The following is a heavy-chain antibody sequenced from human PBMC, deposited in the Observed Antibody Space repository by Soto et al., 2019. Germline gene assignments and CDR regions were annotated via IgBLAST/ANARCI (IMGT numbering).Heavy chain of an antibody. Sequence: EVQLLESGGGLVQPGGSLRLSCAASGFTFTSYGMTWVRQAPGKGLAWVSAISGNGRTTYYADSVKGRFTNSRDNSKNTLYLQMRSLRADDTAVYYCLYYYDSSGYSSLFDYWGQGTLVTVSS. CDR3: LYYYDSSGYSSLFDY. D-gene: IGHD3-22*01. CDR1: GFTFTSYG. J-gene: IGHJ4*02. CDR2: ISGNGRTT. V-gene: IGHV3-23*01.